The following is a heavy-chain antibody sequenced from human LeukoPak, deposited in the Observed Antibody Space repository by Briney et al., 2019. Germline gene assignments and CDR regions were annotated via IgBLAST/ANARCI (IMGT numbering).Heavy chain of an antibody. CDR3: AKGHYYDSSGYYPETDDY. CDR1: GFTFSSYG. V-gene: IGHV3-30*02. Sequence: GGSLRLSCAASGFTFSSYGMHWVRQAPGKGLEWVAFIRYDGSNKYYADSVKGRSTISRDNSKNTLYLQMNSLRAEDTAVYYCAKGHYYDSSGYYPETDDYWGQGTLVTVSS. J-gene: IGHJ4*02. D-gene: IGHD3-22*01. CDR2: IRYDGSNK.